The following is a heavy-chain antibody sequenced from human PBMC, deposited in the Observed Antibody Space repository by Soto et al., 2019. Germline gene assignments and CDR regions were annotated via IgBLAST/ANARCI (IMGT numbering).Heavy chain of an antibody. V-gene: IGHV3-74*01. J-gene: IGHJ4*01. CDR2: INSDGSST. CDR1: GFTFSSYG. Sequence: AGGSLRLSCAASGFTFSSYGLHWVRQAPGKGLVWVSRINSDGSSTSYADSVKGRFTISRDNAKNTLYLQMNSLRAEDTAVYYCARQRWYEVLTAYNDYWGHGTLVTVSS. CDR3: ARQRWYEVLTAYNDY. D-gene: IGHD3-9*01.